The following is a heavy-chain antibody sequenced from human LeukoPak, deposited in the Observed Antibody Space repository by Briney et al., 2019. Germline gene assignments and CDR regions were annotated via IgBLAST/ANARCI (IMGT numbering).Heavy chain of an antibody. CDR3: ARVGYCSTTSCYWRAFDC. CDR1: GFTFSSHW. J-gene: IGHJ4*02. Sequence: GGSLRLSCAVSGFTFSSHWMSWVRQAPGKGLEWVANINQDGTEQYYVDSVKGRFTISRDNAKNSLYLQMNSLRAEDTAVYYCARVGYCSTTSCYWRAFDCWGQGTLVTVSS. D-gene: IGHD2-2*01. V-gene: IGHV3-7*01. CDR2: INQDGTEQ.